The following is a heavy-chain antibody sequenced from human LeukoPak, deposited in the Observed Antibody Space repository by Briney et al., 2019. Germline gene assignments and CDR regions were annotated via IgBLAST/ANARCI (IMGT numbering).Heavy chain of an antibody. CDR3: ARSGRYCSGGSCYGEGWFDP. Sequence: ASVKVSCKVSGYTLTEISMHCVRQAPGKGLEWMGAFDPADGETIYSQKFQGRVTITRDTSASTAYMELSSLRSEDTAVYYCARSGRYCSGGSCYGEGWFDPWGQGTLVTVSS. CDR1: GYTLTEIS. J-gene: IGHJ5*02. V-gene: IGHV1-24*01. CDR2: FDPADGET. D-gene: IGHD2-15*01.